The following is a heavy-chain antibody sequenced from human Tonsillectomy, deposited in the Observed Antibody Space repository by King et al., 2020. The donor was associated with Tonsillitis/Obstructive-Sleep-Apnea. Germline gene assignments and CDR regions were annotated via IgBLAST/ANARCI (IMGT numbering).Heavy chain of an antibody. CDR2: IYYNGST. CDR1: GGSINSYY. Sequence: VQLQESGPGLVKPSETLSLTCTVSGGSINSYYWTWIRQPPWKGLEWIGYIYYNGSTNYNPSLKSRVTISMDTSKNQFSLKLGSVTAADSAVYYCAGGAAYCSGGSCYSPGFDYWGQGTLVTVSS. D-gene: IGHD2-15*01. V-gene: IGHV4-59*01. J-gene: IGHJ4*02. CDR3: AGGAAYCSGGSCYSPGFDY.